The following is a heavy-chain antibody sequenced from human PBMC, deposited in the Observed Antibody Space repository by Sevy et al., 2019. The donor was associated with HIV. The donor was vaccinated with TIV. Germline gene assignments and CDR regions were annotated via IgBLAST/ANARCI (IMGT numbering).Heavy chain of an antibody. Sequence: ASVNVSCKASGGTFSSYGISWVRQAPGQGLEWMGGIIPILATVNYAQKFQGRVTITADESTKTAYMELSSLRSEDTAVYYCARGGGNGWYYFDYWGQETLVTVSS. CDR1: GGTFSSYG. CDR2: IIPILATV. CDR3: ARGGGNGWYYFDY. J-gene: IGHJ4*02. V-gene: IGHV1-69*13. D-gene: IGHD6-19*01.